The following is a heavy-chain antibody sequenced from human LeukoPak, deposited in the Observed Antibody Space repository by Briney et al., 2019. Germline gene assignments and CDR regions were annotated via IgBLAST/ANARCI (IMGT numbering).Heavy chain of an antibody. CDR1: GGSFSGYY. V-gene: IGHV4-34*01. D-gene: IGHD6-19*01. Sequence: SETLSLTCAVYGGSFSGYYWSWIRQPPGKGLEWIGEINHSGSTNYNPSLKSRVTISVDTSKNQFSLKLSSVTAADTAVYYCARDFGRGWPDAFDIWGQGTMVTVSS. CDR2: INHSGST. CDR3: ARDFGRGWPDAFDI. J-gene: IGHJ3*02.